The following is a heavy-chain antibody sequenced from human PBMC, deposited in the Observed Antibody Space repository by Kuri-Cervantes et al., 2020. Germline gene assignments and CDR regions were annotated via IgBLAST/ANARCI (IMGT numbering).Heavy chain of an antibody. CDR3: AREGLEYGGSDY. J-gene: IGHJ4*02. D-gene: IGHD4-23*01. Sequence: ASVKVSCKASGYTFTGYYIHWVRQAPGQGLEWMGWINPNSGGTNYAQKFQGWVTMTRDTSISTAYTELSRLRSDDTAVYYCAREGLEYGGSDYWGQGTLVTDSS. V-gene: IGHV1-2*04. CDR2: INPNSGGT. CDR1: GYTFTGYY.